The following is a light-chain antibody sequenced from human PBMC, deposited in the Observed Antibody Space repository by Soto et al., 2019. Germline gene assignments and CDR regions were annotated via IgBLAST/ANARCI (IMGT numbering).Light chain of an antibody. Sequence: QTVVTQEPSLSVSPGGTVTLTCGLSSGSVSTSYYPSWYQQTPGQAPRTLIYSTNTRSSGVPDRFSGSILGNKAALTIAGAQVDDESDYYCVLYVGSGIWVFGGGTQLTVL. CDR2: STN. V-gene: IGLV8-61*01. CDR1: SGSVSTSYY. J-gene: IGLJ3*02. CDR3: VLYVGSGIWV.